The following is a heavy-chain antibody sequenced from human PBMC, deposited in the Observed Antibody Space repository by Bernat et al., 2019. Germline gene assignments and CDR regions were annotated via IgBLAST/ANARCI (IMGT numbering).Heavy chain of an antibody. CDR1: GGSISSYY. J-gene: IGHJ5*02. CDR3: ASFSRGFDP. V-gene: IGHV4-59*08. CDR2: IYYSGST. D-gene: IGHD3-3*02. Sequence: QVQLQESGPGLVKPSETLSLTCTVSGGSISSYYWSWIRQPPGKGLEWIGYIYYSGSTNYNPSLKSRVTISVDTSKNQFSLKLSSVTAADTAVYYCASFSRGFDPWGQGTLVTVSS.